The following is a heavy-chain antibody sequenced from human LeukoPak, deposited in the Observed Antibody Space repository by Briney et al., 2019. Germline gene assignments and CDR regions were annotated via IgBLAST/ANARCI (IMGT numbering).Heavy chain of an antibody. CDR2: MNPNSGNT. D-gene: IGHD2-15*01. CDR3: ARGGYCSGGSCYSPYYYYYMDV. Sequence: ASVKVSCKASGYTFTNYDINWVRQATGQGLEWMGWMNPNSGNTGYAQKFQGRVTMTRNTSISTAYMELSSLRSEDTAVYYCARGGYCSGGSCYSPYYYYYMDVWGKGTTVTISS. CDR1: GYTFTNYD. J-gene: IGHJ6*03. V-gene: IGHV1-8*02.